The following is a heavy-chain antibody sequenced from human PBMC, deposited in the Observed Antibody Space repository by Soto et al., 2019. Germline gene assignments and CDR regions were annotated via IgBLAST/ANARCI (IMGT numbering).Heavy chain of an antibody. CDR3: AGIGEEVYYGMDV. Sequence: SATLSLTCPVSGGSMSSYYWSWVRQPAGRGLEWVGRIYARGDTNYNPSLKSRVTMFVDRSTNEFSLRLTSVTAADTAVYYCAGIGEEVYYGMDVWGQGTTVTVSS. CDR2: IYARGDT. J-gene: IGHJ6*02. CDR1: GGSMSSYY. D-gene: IGHD1-26*01. V-gene: IGHV4-4*07.